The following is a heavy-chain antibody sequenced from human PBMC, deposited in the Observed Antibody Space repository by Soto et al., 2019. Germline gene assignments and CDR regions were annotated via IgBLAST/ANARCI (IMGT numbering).Heavy chain of an antibody. V-gene: IGHV1-69*01. CDR2: IIPIFGTA. CDR1: GGTFSSYV. CDR3: ARVYLGPDTSIFRHVYYYGMDV. D-gene: IGHD5-18*01. Sequence: QVQLVQSGAEVKKPGSSVKVSCKPSGGTFSSYVISWVRQAPGQGLEWLGGIIPIFGTANYAQKFQGRVTITADESTSTAYMELSSLTSEDTAVYYCARVYLGPDTSIFRHVYYYGMDVWGQGTTVTVSS. J-gene: IGHJ6*02.